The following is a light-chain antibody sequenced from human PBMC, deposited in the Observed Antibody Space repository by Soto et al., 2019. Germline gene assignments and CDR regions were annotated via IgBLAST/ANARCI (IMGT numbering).Light chain of an antibody. V-gene: IGKV3-15*01. CDR3: QQYYNWPLFT. CDR2: GAS. CDR1: QSVTTN. Sequence: EMVMTQSPGTLSVSPGERATISCRVSQSVTTNLAWYQQKPGQAPRLLIYGASTRATGVPARFSGSGSGTEFTLTISSLQSEDFAIYSWQQYYNWPLFTFGQGTRLDIK. J-gene: IGKJ2*01.